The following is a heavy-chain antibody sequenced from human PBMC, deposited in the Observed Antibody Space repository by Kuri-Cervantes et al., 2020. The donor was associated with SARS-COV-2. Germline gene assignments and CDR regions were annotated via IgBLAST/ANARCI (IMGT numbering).Heavy chain of an antibody. CDR2: IGSSSSTI. D-gene: IGHD4-11*01. Sequence: GESLKISCAASGFTFSSYSMNWVRQAPGKGLEWVSYIGSSSSTIYYADSVKGRFTISRDNAKNSLYLQMNSLRAEDTAVYYCARERREDYSNYGWYFDLWGRGTLVTVSS. V-gene: IGHV3-48*01. CDR3: ARERREDYSNYGWYFDL. J-gene: IGHJ2*01. CDR1: GFTFSSYS.